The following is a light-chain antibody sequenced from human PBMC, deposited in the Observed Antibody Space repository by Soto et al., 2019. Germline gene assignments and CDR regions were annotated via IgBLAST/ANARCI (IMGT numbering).Light chain of an antibody. J-gene: IGLJ1*01. CDR3: SSYTGTSTRYV. Sequence: QSALTQPGSVSGSPGQSITISCTGSSSDGGVYKVVSWYQQYPGKTPKLMIYEVSNRPSGVSNRFSGSKSGNTASLTISGLQAEDEADYYCSSYTGTSTRYVFGTGTKLTVL. V-gene: IGLV2-14*01. CDR2: EVS. CDR1: SSDGGVYKV.